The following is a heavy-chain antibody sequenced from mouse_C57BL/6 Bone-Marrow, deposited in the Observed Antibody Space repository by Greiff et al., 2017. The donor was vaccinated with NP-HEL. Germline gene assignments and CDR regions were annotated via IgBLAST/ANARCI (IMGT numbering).Heavy chain of an antibody. Sequence: VQLQQSGAELVRPGASVKLSCTASGFNIKDYYMHWVKQRPEQGLEWIGSIDHEDGDTEYAPKFQGKATMTADTSSNTAYLQLSSLTSEDTAVYYCTPRDYYGTFYAMDYWGQGTSVTVSS. CDR2: IDHEDGDT. CDR3: TPRDYYGTFYAMDY. V-gene: IGHV14-1*01. CDR1: GFNIKDYY. J-gene: IGHJ4*01. D-gene: IGHD1-1*01.